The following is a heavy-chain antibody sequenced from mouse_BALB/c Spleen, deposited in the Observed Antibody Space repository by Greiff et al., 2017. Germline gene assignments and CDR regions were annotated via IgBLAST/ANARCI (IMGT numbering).Heavy chain of an antibody. Sequence: VQLQQSGAELAKPGASVKMSCKASGYTFTRYWMHWVKQRPGQGLEWIGYINPSTGYTEYNQKFKDKATLTADKSSSTAYMQLSSLTSEDSAVYYCARISIVRQGAMDYWGQGTSVTVSS. CDR1: GYTFTRYW. CDR2: INPSTGYT. CDR3: ARISIVRQGAMDY. V-gene: IGHV1-7*01. D-gene: IGHD2-14*01. J-gene: IGHJ4*01.